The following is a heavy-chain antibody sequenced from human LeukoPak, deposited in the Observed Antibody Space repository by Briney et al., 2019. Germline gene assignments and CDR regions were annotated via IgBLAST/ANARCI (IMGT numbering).Heavy chain of an antibody. J-gene: IGHJ4*02. CDR3: ARFDFWSGYVD. CDR2: MNPNSGNT. D-gene: IGHD3-3*01. CDR1: GYTFTSYD. Sequence: VASVKVSXKASGYTFTSYDINWVRQATGQGLEWMGWMNPNSGNTGYAQKFQGRVTITRNTSISTAYMELSSLRSEDTAVYYCARFDFWSGYVDWGQRTLVTVSS. V-gene: IGHV1-8*03.